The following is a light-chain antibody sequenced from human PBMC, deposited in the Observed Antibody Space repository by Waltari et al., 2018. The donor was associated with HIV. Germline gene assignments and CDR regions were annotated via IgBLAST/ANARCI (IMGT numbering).Light chain of an antibody. J-gene: IGLJ3*02. Sequence: SYELTQPPSVSVSPGQTARITCSGDALPKKYAYCYQQKSGQAPVLVIYEDIKRPPGIPERFSGSSSGTMATLTISGAQVEDEADYYCYSTDRSSIHNVFGGGTKLTVL. CDR2: EDI. CDR1: ALPKKY. CDR3: YSTDRSSIHNV. V-gene: IGLV3-10*01.